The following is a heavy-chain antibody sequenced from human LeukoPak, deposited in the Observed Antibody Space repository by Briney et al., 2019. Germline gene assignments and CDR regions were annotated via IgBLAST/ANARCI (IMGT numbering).Heavy chain of an antibody. V-gene: IGHV3-53*01. Sequence: GLSLRLFRVSSWFTVRNNYMGGVRQAPGKGLEWVSVIYSYGYTSYAESVKGRFTISRDNSKNTLYLQMNSLRVEDTAVYYCYGIRLGDGFRIWGQRIMVIVSS. CDR2: IYSYGYT. CDR3: YGIRLGDGFRI. J-gene: IGHJ3*02. CDR1: WFTVRNNY. D-gene: IGHD3-16*01.